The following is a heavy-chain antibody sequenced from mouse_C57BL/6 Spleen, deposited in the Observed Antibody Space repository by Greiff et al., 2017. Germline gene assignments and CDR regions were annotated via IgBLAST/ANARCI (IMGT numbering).Heavy chain of an antibody. CDR2: ISSGGSYT. CDR1: GFTFSSYG. CDR3: ARPITTVGLYAMDY. J-gene: IGHJ4*01. D-gene: IGHD1-1*01. Sequence: EVKLMESGGDLVKPGGSLKLSCAASGFTFSSYGMSWVRQTPDKRLEWVATISSGGSYTYYPDSVKGRFTISRDNAKNTLYLQMSSLKSEDTAMYYCARPITTVGLYAMDYWGQGTSVTVSS. V-gene: IGHV5-6*01.